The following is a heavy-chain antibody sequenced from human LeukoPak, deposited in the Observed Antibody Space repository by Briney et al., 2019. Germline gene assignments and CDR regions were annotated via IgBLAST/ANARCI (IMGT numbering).Heavy chain of an antibody. V-gene: IGHV1-8*01. D-gene: IGHD6-13*01. J-gene: IGHJ5*02. CDR1: GYTFTSYD. CDR2: MNPNSGNT. CDR3: ARARARIAAAGTNWFDP. Sequence: ASVKVSCKASGYTFTSYDINWVRQATGQGLEWMGWMNPNSGNTGYAQKFQGRVTMTRSTSISTAYMELSSLRSEDTAVYYCARARARIAAAGTNWFDPWGQGTLVTVSS.